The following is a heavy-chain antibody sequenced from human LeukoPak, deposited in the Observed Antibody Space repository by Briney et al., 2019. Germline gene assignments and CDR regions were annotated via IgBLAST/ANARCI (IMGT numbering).Heavy chain of an antibody. CDR2: IYYTGST. J-gene: IGHJ3*02. CDR1: GGSINNSSYY. D-gene: IGHD2-15*01. V-gene: IGHV4-39*07. CDR3: ARPRLEYCSGGSCFDAFDI. Sequence: PSETLSLTCSVSGGSINNSSYYWGWIRQPPGKGLEWIGSIYYTGSTTYNPSLKSRVTISVDTSKNQFSLKLNSVTAADTAIYSCARPRLEYCSGGSCFDAFDIWGQGTMVTVSS.